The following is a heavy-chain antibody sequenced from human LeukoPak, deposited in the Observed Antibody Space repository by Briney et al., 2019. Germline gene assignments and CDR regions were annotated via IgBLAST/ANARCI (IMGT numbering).Heavy chain of an antibody. D-gene: IGHD5-18*01. J-gene: IGHJ4*02. CDR1: GGSISSYY. CDR2: IYTSGST. CDR3: ARAVGWGYSYGGMVFDY. V-gene: IGHV4-4*09. Sequence: SETLSLTCTVSGGSISSYYWSWIRQPPGKGLEWIGYIYTSGSTNYNPSLKSRVTISVDTSKNQFSLKLSSVTAADTAVYYCARAVGWGYSYGGMVFDYWGQGTLVTVSS.